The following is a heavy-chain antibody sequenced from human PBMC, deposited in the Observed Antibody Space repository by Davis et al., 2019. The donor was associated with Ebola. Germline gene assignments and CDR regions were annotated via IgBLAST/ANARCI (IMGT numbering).Heavy chain of an antibody. CDR2: SNSDESIT. V-gene: IGHV3-74*01. Sequence: PGGSLRLSCAASGFSFSRNWMQWVRQAPGTGLVWVSRSNSDESITSYADSVKGRFTISRDNAKNTLYLQMNSLRAEDTAVYYCARDWDYYVSGSYAYDAFDIWGQGTMVTVSS. J-gene: IGHJ3*02. CDR1: GFSFSRNW. CDR3: ARDWDYYVSGSYAYDAFDI. D-gene: IGHD3-16*01.